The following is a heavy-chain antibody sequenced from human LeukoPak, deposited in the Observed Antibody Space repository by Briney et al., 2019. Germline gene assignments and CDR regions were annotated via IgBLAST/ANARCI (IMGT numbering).Heavy chain of an antibody. J-gene: IGHJ4*02. V-gene: IGHV3-23*01. CDR1: GFTFSSYA. Sequence: GGSLRLSCAASGFTFSSYAMSWVRQAPGKGLEWVSAISGSGGSTYYADSVKGRFTISRDNSKNTLYLQMNSLRAEDTAVYYCAKNYYRYCSSTSCSTGYYFDYWGQGTLVTVSS. CDR2: ISGSGGST. CDR3: AKNYYRYCSSTSCSTGYYFDY. D-gene: IGHD2-2*01.